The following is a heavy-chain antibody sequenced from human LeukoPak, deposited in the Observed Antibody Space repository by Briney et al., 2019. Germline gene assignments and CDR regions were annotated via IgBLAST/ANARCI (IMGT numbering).Heavy chain of an antibody. V-gene: IGHV3-7*01. J-gene: IGHJ4*02. CDR3: ARDQAQYQHNFDY. D-gene: IGHD2-2*01. CDR1: GFTFSGHW. Sequence: PPGGSLRLSCAASGFTFSGHWLSWFRQAPGKGLEWVANINQDGSDKYFVDSVRGRFTISRDNAKNSLYLQMNSLRAEDTAVYYCARDQAQYQHNFDYWGQGTLVTVSS. CDR2: INQDGSDK.